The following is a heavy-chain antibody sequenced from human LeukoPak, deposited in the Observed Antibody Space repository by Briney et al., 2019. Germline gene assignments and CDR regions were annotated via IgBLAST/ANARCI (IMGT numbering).Heavy chain of an antibody. J-gene: IGHJ4*02. CDR1: GGSISSGGYS. Sequence: SETLSLTCAVSGGSISSGGYSWSWIRQPPGKGLEWIGYIYHRGSTYYNPSLKSRVTISVDRSKNQFSLKLSSVTAADTAVYYCARVYGDYVFDYWGQGTLVTVSS. V-gene: IGHV4-30-2*01. D-gene: IGHD4-17*01. CDR2: IYHRGST. CDR3: ARVYGDYVFDY.